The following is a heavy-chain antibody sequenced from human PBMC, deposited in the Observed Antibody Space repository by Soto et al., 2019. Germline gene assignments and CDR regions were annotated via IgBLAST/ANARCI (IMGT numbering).Heavy chain of an antibody. V-gene: IGHV3-53*01. J-gene: IGHJ4*02. CDR3: TVGSSEVHFDY. D-gene: IGHD6-6*01. CDR2: IYSGGST. CDR1: GFTVSSNY. Sequence: GGSLRLSCAASGFTVSSNYMSWVRQAPGKGLEWVSVIYSGGSTYYADSVKGRFTISRDNSKNTLYLQMNSLRAEDTAVYYCTVGSSEVHFDYWGQGTLVTVSS.